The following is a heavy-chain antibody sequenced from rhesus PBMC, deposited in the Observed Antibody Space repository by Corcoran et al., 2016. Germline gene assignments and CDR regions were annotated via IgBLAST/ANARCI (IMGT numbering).Heavy chain of an antibody. CDR2: IIPLVGIT. CDR1: GFTFGSYA. J-gene: IGHJ4*01. V-gene: IGHV1-198*02. D-gene: IGHD6-25*01. CDR3: ARFRAATGTYFDY. Sequence: QVQLVQSGAEVKKPGASVKVSCKASGFTFGSYAISWVRQAPGPGVEWMGEIIPLVGITKDAEKFRGRGTITADTSTSTAYMELSSLRSEDTAVYYCARFRAATGTYFDYWGQGVLVTVSS.